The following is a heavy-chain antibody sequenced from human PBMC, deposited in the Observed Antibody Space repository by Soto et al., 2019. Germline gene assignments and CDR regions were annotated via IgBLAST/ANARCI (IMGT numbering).Heavy chain of an antibody. D-gene: IGHD3-10*01. CDR1: GFTFSNFN. CDR3: ARDLTPFTTYYYGSGPEDYYYGMDV. Sequence: EVQLVESGGDLVQPGGSLRLSCAASGFTFSNFNMNWVRQAPGKGLEWISYIKSTSNTIYYADSVKGRFTISRDNAKNSLYLQMNSLRAEDTAVYYCARDLTPFTTYYYGSGPEDYYYGMDVWGQGTTVTVSS. CDR2: IKSTSNTI. V-gene: IGHV3-48*01. J-gene: IGHJ6*02.